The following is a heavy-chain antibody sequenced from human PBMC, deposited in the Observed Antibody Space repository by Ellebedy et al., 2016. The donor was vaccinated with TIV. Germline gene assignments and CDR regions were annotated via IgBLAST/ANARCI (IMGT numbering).Heavy chain of an antibody. Sequence: ASVKVSXKASGGTFSSYAISWVRQAPGQGLEWMGWFDPNSGDTRYAQKFQGRVTMTRDTSIGTVYMELNSLTSDDTAVYYCTRGIAPTTNARYFDYWGQGTLVTVSS. J-gene: IGHJ4*02. CDR3: TRGIAPTTNARYFDY. CDR2: FDPNSGDT. V-gene: IGHV1-2*02. D-gene: IGHD1-7*01. CDR1: GGTFSSYA.